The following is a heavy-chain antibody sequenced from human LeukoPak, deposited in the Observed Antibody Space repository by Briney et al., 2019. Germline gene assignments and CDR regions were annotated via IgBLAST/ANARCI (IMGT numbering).Heavy chain of an antibody. Sequence: PGGSLRLSCAASEFTFNSYWMSWVCQAPGKGLEWVANIKQDGGQIYYLDSMKGRFTVSRDNAKNSLYLQMNSLRAEDTAVYYCARLGARQMLEYWGQGTLVTVSS. V-gene: IGHV3-7*01. CDR3: ARLGARQMLEY. J-gene: IGHJ4*02. CDR2: IKQDGGQI. CDR1: EFTFNSYW. D-gene: IGHD4-17*01.